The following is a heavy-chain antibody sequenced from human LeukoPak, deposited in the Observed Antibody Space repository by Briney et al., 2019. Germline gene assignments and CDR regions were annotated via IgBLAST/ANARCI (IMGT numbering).Heavy chain of an antibody. V-gene: IGHV3-53*01. CDR1: GCTVRSNY. D-gene: IGHD1-14*01. J-gene: IGHJ4*02. CDR2: IYSGGST. CDR3: ARGPGDYFDF. Sequence: GGSLRLSCAASGCTVRSNYMSWVRQAPGKGLEWVSVIYSGGSTYYADSVKGRFTISRDNSKNTLFLQMNGLRAEDTAVYYCARGPGDYFDFWGQGTLVTVSS.